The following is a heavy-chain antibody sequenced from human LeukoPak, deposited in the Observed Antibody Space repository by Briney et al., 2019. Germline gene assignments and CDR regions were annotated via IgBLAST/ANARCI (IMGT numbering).Heavy chain of an antibody. CDR2: MNPNSGNT. V-gene: IGHV1-8*03. D-gene: IGHD2-2*01. J-gene: IGHJ4*02. CDR3: AKGSGFTSTSCPYYFDY. Sequence: GASVKVSCKASGYGFISYDINWVRQATGQGLEWMGWMNPNSGNTGYAQKFQGRVTTTTNTSINTAYMELSSLRSDDTALSYYAKGSGFTSTSCPYYFDYWGQGTLVTVSS. CDR1: GYGFISYD.